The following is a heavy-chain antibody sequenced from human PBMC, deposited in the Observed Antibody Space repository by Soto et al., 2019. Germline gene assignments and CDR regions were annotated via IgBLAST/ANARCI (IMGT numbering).Heavy chain of an antibody. Sequence: EVQLVESGGGLVQPGGSLRLSCAASGFTFSRYWMHWVRQAPGEGLVWVSHINDDGTITTYADSVKGRFTISRDNAENTMYLAMNSLINEYTAAYYCLPSGLRYGNDAFDIVAKGTMITVAS. CDR2: INDDGTIT. CDR1: GFTFSRYW. D-gene: IGHD5-18*01. V-gene: IGHV3-74*03. J-gene: IGHJ3*02. CDR3: LPSGLRYGNDAFDI.